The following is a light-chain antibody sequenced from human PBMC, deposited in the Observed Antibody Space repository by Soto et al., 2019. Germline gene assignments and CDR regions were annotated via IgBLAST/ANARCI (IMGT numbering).Light chain of an antibody. V-gene: IGKV3-15*01. Sequence: EIVMTQSPATLSVSPGERATLSCRASQSVSSNLAWYQQKPGQAPRLLIYGASTRATGIPARFSGSGSGTAFTLTISSLQSEDFAVYYCQQYNNWPWTFGQGTKLEIK. CDR1: QSVSSN. CDR2: GAS. J-gene: IGKJ2*01. CDR3: QQYNNWPWT.